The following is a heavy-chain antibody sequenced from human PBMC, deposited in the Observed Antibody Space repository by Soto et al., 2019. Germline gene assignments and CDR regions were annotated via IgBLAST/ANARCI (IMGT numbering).Heavy chain of an antibody. CDR1: GGTFSSYA. J-gene: IGHJ4*02. V-gene: IGHV1-69*01. CDR2: IIPSFGTA. CDR3: ASQPAPYPAAKYRYGSFDY. D-gene: IGHD5-18*01. Sequence: QVQLVQSGAEVKKPGSSVKVSCKASGGTFSSYAISWVRQAPGQGLEWMGGIIPSFGTANYAHKFQDRVTITANESTSTAHVELSRLRSEDRPGHYCASQPAPYPAAKYRYGSFDYWGQGTLVTVSS.